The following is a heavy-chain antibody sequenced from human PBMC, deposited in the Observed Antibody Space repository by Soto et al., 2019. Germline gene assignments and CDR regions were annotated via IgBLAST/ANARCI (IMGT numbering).Heavy chain of an antibody. Sequence: TLSLTCAVSGGSLSSGGYSWSWIRQPPGKGLEWIGYIYHSGSTYYNPSLKSRVTISVDRSKNQFSLKLSSVTAADTAVYYCARGPPFHWGQGTLVTVSS. CDR3: ARGPPFH. D-gene: IGHD3-16*01. J-gene: IGHJ4*02. CDR2: IYHSGST. V-gene: IGHV4-30-2*01. CDR1: GGSLSSGGYS.